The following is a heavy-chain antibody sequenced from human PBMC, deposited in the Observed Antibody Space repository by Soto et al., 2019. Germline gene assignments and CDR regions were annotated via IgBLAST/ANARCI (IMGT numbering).Heavy chain of an antibody. D-gene: IGHD2-21*02. CDR2: IKPDGSAT. CDR1: GFTFGSYW. V-gene: IGHV3-7*01. J-gene: IGHJ4*02. Sequence: SLRLSCAVSGFTFGSYWMNWVRLIPGKGLEWVAYIKPDGSATYYVDSVKGRFTISRDNAKNSLYLQMNSLRVEDTSVYYCARAGYCGPGCYYYFDYWGQGTLVTVSS. CDR3: ARAGYCGPGCYYYFDY.